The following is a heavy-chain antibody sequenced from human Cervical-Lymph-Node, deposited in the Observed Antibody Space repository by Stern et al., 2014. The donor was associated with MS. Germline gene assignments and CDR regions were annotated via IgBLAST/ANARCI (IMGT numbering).Heavy chain of an antibody. CDR1: GYTFNNYA. D-gene: IGHD1-26*01. V-gene: IGHV1-3*01. CDR2: INGGNGNT. J-gene: IGHJ4*02. Sequence: QVQLVQSGAEVKKPGASVKVSCKASGYTFNNYALYWVRLAPGQRLEWMGWINGGNGNTNYAQKVQGRVTIIRDTSASTAYMELSSLRSEDTAVYYCARNQVGATDFDYWGQGTLVTVSS. CDR3: ARNQVGATDFDY.